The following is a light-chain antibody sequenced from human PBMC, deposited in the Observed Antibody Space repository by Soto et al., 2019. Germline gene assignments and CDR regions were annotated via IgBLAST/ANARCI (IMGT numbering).Light chain of an antibody. CDR3: QKSTTYPHT. J-gene: IGKJ4*02. CDR2: KAS. Sequence: DIQMTQSPSTLSASVGDSVTITCRASQSISPWLAWYQQKPGKAPTLLIYKASSLEGGVPSRFSGSGSRTDFNIFISGLQSYFFTIRHPQKSTTYPHTLGGGTRV. V-gene: IGKV1-5*03. CDR1: QSISPW.